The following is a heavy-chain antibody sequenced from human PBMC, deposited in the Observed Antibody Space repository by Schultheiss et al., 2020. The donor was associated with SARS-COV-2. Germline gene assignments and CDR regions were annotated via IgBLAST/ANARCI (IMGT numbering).Heavy chain of an antibody. D-gene: IGHD5-18*01. Sequence: LRLSCTVSGGSISSGDYYWSWVRQPAGKGLEWIGRVYTSGSTNYNPSLKSRVTMSIDTSKNQFSLKLTSVTVADTAVYYCASAFRGYNKGVDHYFGMDVWGQGTTVTVSS. CDR2: VYTSGST. CDR1: GGSISSGDYY. J-gene: IGHJ6*02. V-gene: IGHV4-61*02. CDR3: ASAFRGYNKGVDHYFGMDV.